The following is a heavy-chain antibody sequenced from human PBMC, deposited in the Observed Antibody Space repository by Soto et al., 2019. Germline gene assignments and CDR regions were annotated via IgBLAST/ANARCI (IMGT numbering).Heavy chain of an antibody. J-gene: IGHJ6*02. V-gene: IGHV1-69*01. Sequence: QVRLVQSGAEVNKPGSSVKVSCKASGDTFSSYSISWVRQAPGQGREWMGGIVPIFGTTVYAPRLQGRLTITADGPTSTSYMELSGLTFEDTAVYYCAANSLGGGSQGDVWGQGTTVTVSS. CDR1: GDTFSSYS. CDR2: IVPIFGTT. D-gene: IGHD3-10*01. CDR3: AANSLGGGSQGDV.